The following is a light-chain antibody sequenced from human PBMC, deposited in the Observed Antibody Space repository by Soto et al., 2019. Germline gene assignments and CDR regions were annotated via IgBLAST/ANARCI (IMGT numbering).Light chain of an antibody. V-gene: IGKV3-11*01. J-gene: IGKJ1*01. Sequence: EIVLTQSPATLSLSPVERATLSCRASQSVSSYLAWYQQKPGQAPRLLIYDASNRATGIPARFSGSGSGTDFTLTISSLEPEDFAVYYCQQRSNWPPGGTFGQGTKVDIK. CDR1: QSVSSY. CDR2: DAS. CDR3: QQRSNWPPGGT.